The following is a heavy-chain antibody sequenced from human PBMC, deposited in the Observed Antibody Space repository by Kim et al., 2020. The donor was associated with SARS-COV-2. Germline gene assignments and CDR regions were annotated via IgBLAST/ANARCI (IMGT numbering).Heavy chain of an antibody. J-gene: IGHJ3*02. V-gene: IGHV3-30*02. CDR3: AKIAAAGGDAFDI. Sequence: YTEPVEARFTISRDHSKNTLYLQRNSLRAEDTAVYYCAKIAAAGGDAFDIWGQGTMVTVSS. D-gene: IGHD6-13*01.